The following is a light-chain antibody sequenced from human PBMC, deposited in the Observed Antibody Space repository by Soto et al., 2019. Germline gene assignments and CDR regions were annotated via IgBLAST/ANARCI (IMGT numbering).Light chain of an antibody. Sequence: DVVMTQSPLSLPVTLGQPASISCRSSQSLLNSDGNTYLNWFQQRPGQSPRRLIYKVSNRDSGXPXRXXASGSGTDFPLKISSVEDEDVGVYYCMQVTQWLPWTFGQGTKVEIK. CDR1: QSLLNSDGNTY. J-gene: IGKJ1*01. V-gene: IGKV2-30*01. CDR3: MQVTQWLPWT. CDR2: KVS.